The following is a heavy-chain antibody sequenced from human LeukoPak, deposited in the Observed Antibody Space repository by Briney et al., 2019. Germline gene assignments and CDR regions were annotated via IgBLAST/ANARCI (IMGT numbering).Heavy chain of an antibody. CDR2: IKQDGTEK. CDR3: ARMMTTVVTDAFDI. Sequence: GESLRLSCAASGFTFTTYWMSWVRQAPGKGLEWVANIKQDGTEKYYVDSVKGRFTISRDNAKNSLYLQMNSLRAEDTAVYYCARMMTTVVTDAFDIWGQGTMVTVSS. D-gene: IGHD4-23*01. V-gene: IGHV3-7*01. CDR1: GFTFTTYW. J-gene: IGHJ3*02.